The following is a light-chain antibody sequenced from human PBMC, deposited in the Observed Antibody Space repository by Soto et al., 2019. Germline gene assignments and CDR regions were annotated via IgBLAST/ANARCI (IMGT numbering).Light chain of an antibody. CDR3: QSYDSSLNVVV. CDR1: NSNIGAGFN. J-gene: IGLJ2*01. Sequence: QSVLTQPPSVSGAPGQRVIISCTGSNSNIGAGFNVHWYQHLPGTAPKLLVYATNDRPAGVPERFSGSRSDTSASLAITGLQAEDEAEYYCQSYDSSLNVVVFGGGTKLTVL. CDR2: ATN. V-gene: IGLV1-40*01.